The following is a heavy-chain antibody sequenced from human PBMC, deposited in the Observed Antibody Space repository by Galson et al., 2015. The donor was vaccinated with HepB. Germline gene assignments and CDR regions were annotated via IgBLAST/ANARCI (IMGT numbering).Heavy chain of an antibody. CDR1: GFTFSSYS. CDR3: ARDHYDSSGYYFFDY. Sequence: SLRLSCAASGFTFSSYSMNWVRQAPGKGLEWVSSISSSSSYIYYADSVKGRFTISRDSAKNSLYLQMNSLRAEDTAVYYCARDHYDSSGYYFFDYWGQGTLVTVSS. V-gene: IGHV3-21*01. CDR2: ISSSSSYI. D-gene: IGHD3-22*01. J-gene: IGHJ4*02.